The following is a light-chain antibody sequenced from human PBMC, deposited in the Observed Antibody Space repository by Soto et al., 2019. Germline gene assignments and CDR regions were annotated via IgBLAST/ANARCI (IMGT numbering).Light chain of an antibody. Sequence: EIGMTQSPATLSVSPGERATLSCRASQSVSSNLAWYQQKPGQAPRLIIYGASTRATGIPARFSGSGSGTEFTLTISSLQSEDFAVYYCQQYNNRPRTFGQGTKVEIK. CDR1: QSVSSN. CDR2: GAS. J-gene: IGKJ1*01. V-gene: IGKV3-15*01. CDR3: QQYNNRPRT.